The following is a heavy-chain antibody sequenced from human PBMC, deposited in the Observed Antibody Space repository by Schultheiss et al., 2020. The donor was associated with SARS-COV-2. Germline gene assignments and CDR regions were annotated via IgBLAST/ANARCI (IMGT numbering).Heavy chain of an antibody. CDR1: GFTFSSYG. Sequence: SLKISCAASGFTFSSYGMHWVRQAPGKGLEWVSGISWNSGSIGYADSVKGRFTISRDNAKNSLYLQMNSLRAEDTAVYYCARDQKGYGSTWDYWGQGTLVTVSS. CDR2: ISWNSGSI. V-gene: IGHV3-9*01. CDR3: ARDQKGYGSTWDY. D-gene: IGHD2-2*01. J-gene: IGHJ4*02.